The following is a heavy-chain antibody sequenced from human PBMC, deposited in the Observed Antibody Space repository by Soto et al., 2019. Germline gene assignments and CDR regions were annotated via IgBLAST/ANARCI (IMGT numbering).Heavy chain of an antibody. J-gene: IGHJ4*02. CDR1: GFTFSGFA. Sequence: EVQLLESGGGLVQPGGSLRLSCAVSGFTFSGFAMSWVRQAPGKGLEWVSLISGSGGSTYYADSVKGRFTISRDNSKSTLFVQMDSLRAEDAAIYFCAKNRPGSRFCSGGTCQYYFDYWGQGTLVTVSS. D-gene: IGHD2-15*01. CDR3: AKNRPGSRFCSGGTCQYYFDY. CDR2: ISGSGGST. V-gene: IGHV3-23*01.